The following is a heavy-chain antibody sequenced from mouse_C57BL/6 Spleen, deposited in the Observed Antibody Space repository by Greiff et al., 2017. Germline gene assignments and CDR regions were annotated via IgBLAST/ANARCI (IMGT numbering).Heavy chain of an antibody. V-gene: IGHV5-9*01. D-gene: IGHD2-5*01. Sequence: EVMLVESGGGLVKPGGSLKLSCAASGFTFSSYTMSWVRQTPEKRLEWVATISGGGGNTYYPDSVKGRFTISRDNAKNTLYLQMSSLRSEDTALYYCARRASSYCSNYFDYWGQGTTLTVSS. J-gene: IGHJ2*01. CDR2: ISGGGGNT. CDR1: GFTFSSYT. CDR3: ARRASSYCSNYFDY.